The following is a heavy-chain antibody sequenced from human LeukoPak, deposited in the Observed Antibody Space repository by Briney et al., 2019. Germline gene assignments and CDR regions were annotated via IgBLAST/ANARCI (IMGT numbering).Heavy chain of an antibody. CDR2: IIPILGIA. CDR1: GGTFSSYA. V-gene: IGHV1-69*04. D-gene: IGHD3-16*01. CDR3: ASELIATHPLDY. J-gene: IGHJ4*02. Sequence: GASVKVSCKASGGTFSSYAISWVRQAPGQGLEWMGRIIPILGIANYAQKFQGRVTITADKSTSAAYMELSSLRSEDTAVYYCASELIATHPLDYWGQGTLVTVSS.